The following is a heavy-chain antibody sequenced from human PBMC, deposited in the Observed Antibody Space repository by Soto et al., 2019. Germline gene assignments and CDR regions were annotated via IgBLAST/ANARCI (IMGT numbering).Heavy chain of an antibody. Sequence: PSETLSLTCAVYVVSFSGYYWSCIRHPPGKGLEWIGEINHSGSTNYNPSLKSRVTISVDTSKNQFSLKLSSVTAADTAVYYCARGARISSRFTMIVVVITRGYFEYWGQGTLVNVSS. CDR3: ARGARISSRFTMIVVVITRGYFEY. V-gene: IGHV4-34*01. CDR1: VVSFSGYY. D-gene: IGHD3-22*01. J-gene: IGHJ4*02. CDR2: INHSGST.